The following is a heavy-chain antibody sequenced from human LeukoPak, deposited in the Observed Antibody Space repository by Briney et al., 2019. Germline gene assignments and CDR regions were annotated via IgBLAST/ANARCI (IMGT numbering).Heavy chain of an antibody. J-gene: IGHJ4*02. D-gene: IGHD3-10*01. CDR1: CLIFRNYL. Sequence: GGALRLSCAASCLIFRNYLMTWGRQAPGKGLEWVAKIKEDGSESYYVDSVKGRFTISRDNDKNTLYLQMNSLRAEDTAVYYCEAYGSVWGQGTLVIVSS. CDR3: EAYGSV. CDR2: IKEDGSES. V-gene: IGHV3-7*03.